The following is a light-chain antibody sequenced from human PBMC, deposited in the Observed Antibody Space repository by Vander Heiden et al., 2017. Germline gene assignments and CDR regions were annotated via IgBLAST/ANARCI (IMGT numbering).Light chain of an antibody. Sequence: QSALTQPASVSGSPGQSITISCTGTSSDVGAFNFVPWHQQHPGKAPKLMIYDVSDRPSGVSNRFSGSKSGNTASLTISGLQAEDEADYYCSSYASSITLVFGGGTKLTVL. CDR3: SSYASSITLV. CDR2: DVS. J-gene: IGLJ3*02. V-gene: IGLV2-14*03. CDR1: SSDVGAFNF.